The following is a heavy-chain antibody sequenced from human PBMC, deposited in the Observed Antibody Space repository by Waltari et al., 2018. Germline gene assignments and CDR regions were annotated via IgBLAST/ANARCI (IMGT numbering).Heavy chain of an antibody. CDR1: GFTFSSYA. CDR3: AKYGGNSGGTHDY. D-gene: IGHD2-21*02. Sequence: EVQLLESGGGLVQPGGSLRLSCAASGFTFSSYAMSWVRQAPGKGLEWVSVIYRGGSTYYAYTGKCRFTISGDNSKNTLYLQMNSLRAEDTAVYYCAKYGGNSGGTHDYWGQGTLVTVSS. J-gene: IGHJ4*02. V-gene: IGHV3-23*03. CDR2: IYRGGST.